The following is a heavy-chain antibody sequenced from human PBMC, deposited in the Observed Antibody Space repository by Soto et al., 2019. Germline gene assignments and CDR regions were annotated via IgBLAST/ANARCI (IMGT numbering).Heavy chain of an antibody. V-gene: IGHV4-34*01. CDR3: ARTPFRPPSYDSSGYDSGDY. Sequence: SETLSLTCAVYGGSFSAYYWSWIRQPPGKGLEWIGEINHSGSTNYNPSLKSRVTISVDTSKNQFSLKLSSVTAADTAVYYCARTPFRPPSYDSSGYDSGDYWGQGTLVTVSS. CDR2: INHSGST. D-gene: IGHD3-22*01. J-gene: IGHJ4*02. CDR1: GGSFSAYY.